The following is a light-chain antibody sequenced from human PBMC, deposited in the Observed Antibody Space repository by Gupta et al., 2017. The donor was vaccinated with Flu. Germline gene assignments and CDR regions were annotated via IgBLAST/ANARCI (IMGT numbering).Light chain of an antibody. V-gene: IGKV1-5*03. J-gene: IGKJ2*01. CDR1: QSISTW. CDR3: QQDNNYYT. Sequence: SPSSLSASVGDRVSITCRASQSISTWLAWYQQKPGKAPKLLIYRASSLESGVPSRFSGSGSGTEFTLTINSLQPDDFATYYCQQDNNYYTFGQGTKMEIK. CDR2: RAS.